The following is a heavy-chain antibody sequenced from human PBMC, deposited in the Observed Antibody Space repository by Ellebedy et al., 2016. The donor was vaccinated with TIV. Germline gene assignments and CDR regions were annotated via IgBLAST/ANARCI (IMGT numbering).Heavy chain of an antibody. CDR3: VRAVPNWFDP. Sequence: GESLKISCAASGFTFSSYWMSWVRQAPGKGLEWVANIKEDGSEKNYVDSVKGRFTISRDKAKNSLYLQMHSLRADDTAVYYCVRAVPNWFDPWGQGTLVTVSS. J-gene: IGHJ5*02. V-gene: IGHV3-7*01. CDR1: GFTFSSYW. CDR2: IKEDGSEK.